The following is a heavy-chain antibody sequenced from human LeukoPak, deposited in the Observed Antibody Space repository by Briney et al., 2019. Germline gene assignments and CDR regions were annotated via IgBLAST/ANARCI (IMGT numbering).Heavy chain of an antibody. D-gene: IGHD3-10*01. J-gene: IGHJ2*01. CDR2: ISYDGSNK. CDR1: GFTFSSYG. Sequence: GGSLRLSCAASGFTFSSYGMHWVRQAPGKGLEWVAVISYDGSNKYYADSVKGRFTISRDNSKNTLYLQMNSLRAEDTAVYYCAKDEEWFGELYWYFDLWGRGTLVTVSS. V-gene: IGHV3-30*18. CDR3: AKDEEWFGELYWYFDL.